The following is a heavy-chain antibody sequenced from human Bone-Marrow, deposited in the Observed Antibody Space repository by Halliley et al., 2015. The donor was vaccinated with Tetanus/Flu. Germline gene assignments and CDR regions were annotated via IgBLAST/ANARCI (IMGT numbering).Heavy chain of an antibody. CDR3: ATEGQRSRTLDY. CDR2: ISGSGDNT. J-gene: IGHJ4*02. V-gene: IGHV3-23*01. Sequence: SLRLSCAASGFMLSRFAMSWVRQAPGKGLEWVSGISGSGDNTYYADSLKGQFSISRDSSKNTLYLQINSLRAEDTAVYYCATEGQRSRTLDYWGQGTLVIVSS. D-gene: IGHD2-2*01. CDR1: GFMLSRFA.